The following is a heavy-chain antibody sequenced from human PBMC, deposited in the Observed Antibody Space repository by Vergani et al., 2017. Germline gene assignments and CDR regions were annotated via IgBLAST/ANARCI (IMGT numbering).Heavy chain of an antibody. Sequence: QVQVVQSGAEVKKSGASVKVSCKTSVYTFSNYYMHWVRQAPGQGLEWMGIINHSGGHTNYAQKFQGRVTMTRDTSTSTVYMALSSLRSEDTAIYYCARGDYGILTGYRYWGQGTLVTVSA. CDR3: ARGDYGILTGYRY. J-gene: IGHJ4*02. CDR1: VYTFSNYY. D-gene: IGHD3-9*01. V-gene: IGHV1-46*03. CDR2: INHSGGHT.